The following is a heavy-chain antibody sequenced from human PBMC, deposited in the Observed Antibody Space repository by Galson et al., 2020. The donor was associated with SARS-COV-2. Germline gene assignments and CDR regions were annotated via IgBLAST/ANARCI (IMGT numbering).Heavy chain of an antibody. Sequence: PGGSLRLSCAASGFTFSSYGMHWVRQAPGKGLEWVAVIWYDGSNKYYADSVKGRFTISRDNSKNTLYLQMNSLRAEDTAVYYCAGEVGIYYGMDVWGQGTTVTVSS. CDR2: IWYDGSNK. CDR1: GFTFSSYG. CDR3: AGEVGIYYGMDV. V-gene: IGHV3-33*01. J-gene: IGHJ6*02.